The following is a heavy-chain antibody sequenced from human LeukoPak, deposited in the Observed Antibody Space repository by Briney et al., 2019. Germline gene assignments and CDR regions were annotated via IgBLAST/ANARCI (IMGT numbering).Heavy chain of an antibody. CDR1: GYTFTGYY. Sequence: GASVKVSCKASGYTFTGYYMHWVRQAPGQGLEWMGWINPNSGGTNYAQKFQGWVTMTRDTSISTAYMELSRLRSDDTAVYYCARGRSDILTGYPGDFVYWGQGTLVTVSS. CDR2: INPNSGGT. D-gene: IGHD3-9*01. J-gene: IGHJ4*02. V-gene: IGHV1-2*04. CDR3: ARGRSDILTGYPGDFVY.